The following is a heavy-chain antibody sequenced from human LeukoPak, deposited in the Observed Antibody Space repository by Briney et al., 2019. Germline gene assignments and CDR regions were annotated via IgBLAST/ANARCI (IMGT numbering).Heavy chain of an antibody. CDR3: ARGYGGNLVTG. CDR1: GGSISSSSYY. D-gene: IGHD4-23*01. Sequence: PSETLSLTCTVSGGSISSSSYYWGWIRQPPGKGLEWIGSIYYSGSTYYNPSLKSRVTISVDTSKNQFSLKLSSVTAADTAVYYCARGYGGNLVTGWGQGTLVTVSS. V-gene: IGHV4-39*07. J-gene: IGHJ4*02. CDR2: IYYSGST.